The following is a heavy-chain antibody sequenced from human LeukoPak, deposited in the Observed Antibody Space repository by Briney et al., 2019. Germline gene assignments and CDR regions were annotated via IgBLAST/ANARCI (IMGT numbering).Heavy chain of an antibody. V-gene: IGHV1-69*13. CDR2: IIPIFGTA. Sequence: GASVKVSCKASGGTFSSYAISWVRQAPGQGLEWMGGIIPIFGTANYAQKFQGRVTITADESTSTAYMELRSLRSDDTAVYYCARGYCSSTSCRPPKYWGQGTLVTVSS. CDR1: GGTFSSYA. CDR3: ARGYCSSTSCRPPKY. D-gene: IGHD2-2*01. J-gene: IGHJ4*02.